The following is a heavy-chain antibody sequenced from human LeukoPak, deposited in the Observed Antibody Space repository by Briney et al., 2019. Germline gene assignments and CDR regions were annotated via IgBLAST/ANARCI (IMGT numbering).Heavy chain of an antibody. Sequence: PSETLSLTCTVSGGSISSSSYYWGWIRQPPGKGLEWIGSIYYSGSTYYNPSLKSRVTISVDTSKNQFSLKLSSVTAADTAVYYCARDAYYYDGSGDFWGQGTLVTVSS. CDR1: GGSISSSSYY. D-gene: IGHD3-22*01. J-gene: IGHJ4*02. CDR3: ARDAYYYDGSGDF. CDR2: IYYSGST. V-gene: IGHV4-39*07.